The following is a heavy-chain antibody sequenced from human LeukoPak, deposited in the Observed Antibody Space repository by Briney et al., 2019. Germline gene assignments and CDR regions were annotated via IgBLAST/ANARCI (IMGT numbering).Heavy chain of an antibody. CDR3: ASSLAVAGTEADY. V-gene: IGHV1-69*06. J-gene: IGHJ4*02. D-gene: IGHD6-19*01. Sequence: GASVKVSCKASGGTFSSYAISWVRQAPGQGLEWTGGIIPIFGTANYAQKFQGRVTITADKSTSTAYMELSSLRSEDTAVYYCASSLAVAGTEADYWGQGTLVTVSS. CDR2: IIPIFGTA. CDR1: GGTFSSYA.